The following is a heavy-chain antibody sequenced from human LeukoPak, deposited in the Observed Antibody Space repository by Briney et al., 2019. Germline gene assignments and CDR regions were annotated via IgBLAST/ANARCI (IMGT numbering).Heavy chain of an antibody. Sequence: GGSLRLSCAASGFTFSSYWMSWVRQAPGKGLEWVANIKQDGSEKYYVDSVKGRFTISRDNGKNSLYLQMKSLRAEDTAVYYCASGYYDSSGYLGYYFDYWGQGTLVTVSS. CDR3: ASGYYDSSGYLGYYFDY. D-gene: IGHD3-22*01. CDR2: IKQDGSEK. CDR1: GFTFSSYW. J-gene: IGHJ4*02. V-gene: IGHV3-7*01.